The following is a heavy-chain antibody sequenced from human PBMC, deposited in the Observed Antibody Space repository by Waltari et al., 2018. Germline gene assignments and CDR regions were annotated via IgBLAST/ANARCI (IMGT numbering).Heavy chain of an antibody. CDR3: AAGVGANYYYYYGMDV. D-gene: IGHD1-26*01. J-gene: IGHJ6*02. CDR2: IIPIFGTA. V-gene: IGHV1-69*05. Sequence: QVQLVQSGAEVKKPGSSVKVSCKASGQGLEWMGGIIPIFGTANYAQKFQGRVTITTDESTSTAYMELSSLRSEDTAVYYCAAGVGANYYYYYGMDVWGQGTTVTVSS. CDR1: G.